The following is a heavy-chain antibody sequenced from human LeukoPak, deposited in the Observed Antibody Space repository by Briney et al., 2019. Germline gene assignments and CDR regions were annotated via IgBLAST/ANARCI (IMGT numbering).Heavy chain of an antibody. V-gene: IGHV3-7*05. CDR3: ARILRLHTPRASDI. Sequence: GGSLRLSRAASGFTFSSYWMSWVRQAPGKGLEWVANIEEHGSQKYYVDSVRGRFTISRDNAQNSLFLQMNSLRAEDTALYYCARILRLHTPRASDIWGQGTMVTVSS. CDR2: IEEHGSQK. J-gene: IGHJ3*02. D-gene: IGHD5-24*01. CDR1: GFTFSSYW.